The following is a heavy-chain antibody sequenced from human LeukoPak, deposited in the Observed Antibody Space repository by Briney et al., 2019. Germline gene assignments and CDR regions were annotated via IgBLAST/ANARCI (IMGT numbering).Heavy chain of an antibody. J-gene: IGHJ4*02. V-gene: IGHV3-21*01. Sequence: PGGSLRLSCAVSGFSFSSYWMHWVRQAPGKGLEWVSSISSSSSYIYYADSVKGRFTISRDNAKNSLYLQMNSLRAEDTAVYYCARGGFWSSSWSDYWGQGTLVTVSS. CDR3: ARGGFWSSSWSDY. CDR1: GFSFSSYW. D-gene: IGHD6-13*01. CDR2: ISSSSSYI.